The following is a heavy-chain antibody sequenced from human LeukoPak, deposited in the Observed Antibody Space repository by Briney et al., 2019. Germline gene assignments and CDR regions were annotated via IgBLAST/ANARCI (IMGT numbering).Heavy chain of an antibody. D-gene: IGHD6-13*01. CDR2: ISSSGAGT. CDR1: GFTFSSFA. CDR3: AKDLRGTNWYPFDY. J-gene: IGHJ4*02. V-gene: IGHV3-23*01. Sequence: PGGSLRLSCAASGFTFSSFAMTWVRRAPGKGLEWVSSISSSGAGTYYADSVKGRFTITRDNAKNTLYLQMNSLRAEDTAVYYCAKDLRGTNWYPFDYWGQGTLATVSS.